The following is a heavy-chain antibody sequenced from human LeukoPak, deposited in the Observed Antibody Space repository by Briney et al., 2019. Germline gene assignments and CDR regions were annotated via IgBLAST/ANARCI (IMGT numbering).Heavy chain of an antibody. CDR1: GYTFTSYG. V-gene: IGHV1-18*01. CDR3: ARDNIVATISVVYFDY. CDR2: ISAYSGNT. Sequence: ASVKVSCKASGYTFTSYGISWVRQAPGQGLEWMGWISAYSGNTNYAQKLQGRVTMTTDTSASTAYMELRSLRSDDTAVYYCARDNIVATISVVYFDYWGQGTLVTVSS. D-gene: IGHD5-12*01. J-gene: IGHJ4*02.